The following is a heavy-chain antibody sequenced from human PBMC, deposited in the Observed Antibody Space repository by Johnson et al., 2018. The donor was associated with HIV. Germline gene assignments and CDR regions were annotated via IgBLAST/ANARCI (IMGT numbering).Heavy chain of an antibody. Sequence: VQLVESGGGVVRPGGSLRLSCAASAFIFDDYGMSWVRQAPGKGLEWVSGINWNGGSTGYADSVKGRFTISRDNAKNSLYLQMNSLRAGDKALDYCARGRYCNKGVWYSGGFDIWGQGTMVTVSS. J-gene: IGHJ3*02. D-gene: IGHD2-8*01. CDR1: AFIFDDYG. CDR2: INWNGGST. CDR3: ARGRYCNKGVWYSGGFDI. V-gene: IGHV3-20*04.